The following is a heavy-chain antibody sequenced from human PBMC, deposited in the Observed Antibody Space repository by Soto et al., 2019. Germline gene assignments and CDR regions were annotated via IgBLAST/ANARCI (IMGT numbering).Heavy chain of an antibody. Sequence: HPGGSLRLSCAASGFTFSSYAMSWVRQAPGKGLEWVSAISGSGGSTYYADSVKGRFTISRDNSKNTLYLQMNSLRAEDTAVYYCAKGYSSGRTNWFDPWGQGTLVTVSS. CDR3: AKGYSSGRTNWFDP. CDR1: GFTFSSYA. V-gene: IGHV3-23*01. D-gene: IGHD6-19*01. J-gene: IGHJ5*02. CDR2: ISGSGGST.